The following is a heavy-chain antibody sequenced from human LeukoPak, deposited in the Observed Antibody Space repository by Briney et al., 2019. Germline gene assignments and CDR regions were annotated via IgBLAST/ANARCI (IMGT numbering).Heavy chain of an antibody. CDR3: ARDSAARAYDI. CDR1: GGSMTSYY. Sequence: SETLSLTCNVPGGSMTSYYWSWIRKPAGKGLEWIGRIYTSGSTNYSPSLRSRVAMSVDTSNNHFSLNLSSVTAADTAVYYCARDSAARAYDIWGQGTMVTVSS. CDR2: IYTSGST. D-gene: IGHD1-26*01. V-gene: IGHV4-4*07. J-gene: IGHJ3*02.